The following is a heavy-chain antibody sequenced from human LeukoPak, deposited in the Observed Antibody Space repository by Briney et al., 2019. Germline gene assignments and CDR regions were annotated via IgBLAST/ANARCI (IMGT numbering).Heavy chain of an antibody. CDR2: IYTSGSI. CDR3: ARQTGAGLFILP. CDR1: GGSISSGSYY. Sequence: SETLSLTCTVSGGSISSGSYYWSWIRQPAGKGLEWIGRIYTSGSINYNPSLKSRVTISVDTSKNQLSLILTSVTAADTAVYYCARQTGAGLFILPGGQGTLVTVSS. V-gene: IGHV4-61*02. J-gene: IGHJ4*02. D-gene: IGHD3-3*01.